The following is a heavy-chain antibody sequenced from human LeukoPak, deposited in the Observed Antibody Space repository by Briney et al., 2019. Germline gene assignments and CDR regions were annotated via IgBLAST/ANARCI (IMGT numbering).Heavy chain of an antibody. CDR3: ARGPRNYFDY. Sequence: PGGSLRLSCAASGFTFSDYYMSWVRQAPGKGLEWVSSISSSSSYIYYADSVKGRFTISRDNAKNSLYLQMNSLRAEDTAVYYCARGPRNYFDYWGQGTLVTVSS. CDR1: GFTFSDYY. V-gene: IGHV3-21*01. J-gene: IGHJ4*02. D-gene: IGHD7-27*01. CDR2: ISSSSSYI.